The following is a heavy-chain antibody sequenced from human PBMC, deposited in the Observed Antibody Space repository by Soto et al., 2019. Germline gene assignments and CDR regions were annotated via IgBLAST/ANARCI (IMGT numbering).Heavy chain of an antibody. CDR2: INHSGSN. V-gene: IGHV4-34*01. J-gene: IGHJ3*01. CDR3: AFGGNNDWQVLFAF. Sequence: SETLSLTCVVSGGSFSTYSYNWIRQSPGKGLEWIGEINHSGSNNYSPSLKSRVTMSLDTSKNQFSLKLTSVTAADTAVYYCAFGGNNDWQVLFAFSAQGT. D-gene: IGHD3-3*01. CDR1: GGSFSTYS.